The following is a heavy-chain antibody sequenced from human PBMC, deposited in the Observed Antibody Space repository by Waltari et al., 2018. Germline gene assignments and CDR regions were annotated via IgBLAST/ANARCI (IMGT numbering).Heavy chain of an antibody. CDR1: GFTCSSYA. D-gene: IGHD3-3*01. CDR2: ISGSGGST. Sequence: EVQLLESGGGLVQPGGSLRLSCAASGFTCSSYAMSWVRQAPGKGLEWVSAISGSGGSTYYADSVKGRFTISRDNSKNTLYLQMNSLRAEDTAVYYCAKRIWSGSGHLDGWGKGTTVTISS. CDR3: AKRIWSGSGHLDG. J-gene: IGHJ6*04. V-gene: IGHV3-23*01.